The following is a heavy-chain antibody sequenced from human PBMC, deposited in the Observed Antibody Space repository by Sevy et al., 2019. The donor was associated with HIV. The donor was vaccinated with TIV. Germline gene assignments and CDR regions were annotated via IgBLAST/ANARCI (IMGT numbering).Heavy chain of an antibody. J-gene: IGHJ2*01. D-gene: IGHD1-7*01. CDR1: GFTFRNSS. Sequence: GGTLRLSCAASGFTFRNSSFNWVRQAPGKGLEWISHIGTDSDAIYYADSVRHRFTISRDNASNSLDLQLSRLTDEDTAVYYFARDVSRNSYWYFDLWGRGSLVTVSS. CDR2: IGTDSDAI. V-gene: IGHV3-48*02. CDR3: ARDVSRNSYWYFDL.